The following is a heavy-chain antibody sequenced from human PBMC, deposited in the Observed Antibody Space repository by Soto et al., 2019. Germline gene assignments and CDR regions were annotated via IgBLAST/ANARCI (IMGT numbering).Heavy chain of an antibody. CDR2: ISAYNGNT. CDR3: ARGDYDSSGYYTDFDY. J-gene: IGHJ4*02. Sequence: GSVKVSCKASGYTFTSYGISWVRQAPGQGLEWMGWISAYNGNTNYAQKLQGRVTMTTDTSTSTAYMELRSLRSDDTAVYYCARGDYDSSGYYTDFDYWGQGTLVTVSS. D-gene: IGHD3-22*01. CDR1: GYTFTSYG. V-gene: IGHV1-18*01.